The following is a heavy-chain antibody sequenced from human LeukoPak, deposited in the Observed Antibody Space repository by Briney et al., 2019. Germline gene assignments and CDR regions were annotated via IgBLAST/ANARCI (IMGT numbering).Heavy chain of an antibody. Sequence: PGGSLRLSCAASRFTFTDYWMSWVRQAPGKGLEWVANTKQDGSEKYYMDSVKGRFTISRDNSKNTLYLQMNSLRAEDTAVYYCAKDPGSKGFFDYWGQGTLVTVSS. CDR2: TKQDGSEK. V-gene: IGHV3-7*03. J-gene: IGHJ4*02. CDR1: RFTFTDYW. D-gene: IGHD4-11*01. CDR3: AKDPGSKGFFDY.